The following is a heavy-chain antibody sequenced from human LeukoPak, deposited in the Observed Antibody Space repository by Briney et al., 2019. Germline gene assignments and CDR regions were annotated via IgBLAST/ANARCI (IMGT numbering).Heavy chain of an antibody. CDR1: GFTFSSYA. Sequence: GGSLRLSCAASGFTFSSYAMHWVRQAPGEGLEWVAVISYDGSNKYYADSVKGRFTISRDTSKNTLYLQMNSLRAEDTAVYYCARNGVRDCSSTSCYTWRGYFDLWGRGTLVTVSS. D-gene: IGHD2-2*02. J-gene: IGHJ2*01. CDR2: ISYDGSNK. CDR3: ARNGVRDCSSTSCYTWRGYFDL. V-gene: IGHV3-30*04.